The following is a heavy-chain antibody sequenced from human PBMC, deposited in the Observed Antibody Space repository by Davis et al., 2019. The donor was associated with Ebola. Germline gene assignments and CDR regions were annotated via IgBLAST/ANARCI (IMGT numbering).Heavy chain of an antibody. Sequence: PGGSLRLSCQGSGYSFTSYWIGWVRQMPGKGLEWMGIIYPGDSDTRYSPSFQGQVTISADKSISTAYLQWSSLKASDTAMYYCATSMVRGANNWFDPWGQGTLVTVSS. D-gene: IGHD3-10*01. J-gene: IGHJ5*02. CDR3: ATSMVRGANNWFDP. V-gene: IGHV5-51*01. CDR2: IYPGDSDT. CDR1: GYSFTSYW.